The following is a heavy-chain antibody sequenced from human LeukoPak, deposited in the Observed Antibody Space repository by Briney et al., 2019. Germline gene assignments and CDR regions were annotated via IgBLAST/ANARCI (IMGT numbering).Heavy chain of an antibody. CDR3: TTYQY. CDR1: GFTFSNAY. Sequence: GGSLSLSGAASGFTFSNAYMSWVRQSPGKGLEWVGRIKTKSDGETTDYAAPVKGRFTISRDDSKNTLYLQMNSLKTEDTAVYYCTTYQYWGQGTLVTVSS. CDR2: IKTKSDGETT. V-gene: IGHV3-15*01. J-gene: IGHJ4*02.